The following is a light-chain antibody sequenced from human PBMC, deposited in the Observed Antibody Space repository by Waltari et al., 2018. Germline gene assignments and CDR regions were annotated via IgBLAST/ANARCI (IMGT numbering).Light chain of an antibody. CDR3: QYRRT. Sequence: EIVLTQSPASLSLSPGERATLSCRASQSVSDYLAWYQQKPGQGPRLLIANASNRAPGIPARFTGSGSGTDFTLTITSLEPEDFAVYYCQYRRTFGQGTRVELK. J-gene: IGKJ1*01. CDR2: NAS. CDR1: QSVSDY. V-gene: IGKV3-11*01.